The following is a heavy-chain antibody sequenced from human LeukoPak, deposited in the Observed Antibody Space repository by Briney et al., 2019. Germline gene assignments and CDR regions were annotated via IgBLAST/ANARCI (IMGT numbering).Heavy chain of an antibody. Sequence: KASETLSLTCTVSGASISSSSYNWGWIRQPPGKGLEWIGNIYYSGSTFYNPSLKSRVTISVDTSQEQFSLKLSSVTAADTAVYYCAREGWGYNDGRGSFDYWGQGTLVTVSS. CDR3: AREGWGYNDGRGSFDY. D-gene: IGHD3-22*01. CDR2: IYYSGST. J-gene: IGHJ4*02. CDR1: GASISSSSYN. V-gene: IGHV4-39*02.